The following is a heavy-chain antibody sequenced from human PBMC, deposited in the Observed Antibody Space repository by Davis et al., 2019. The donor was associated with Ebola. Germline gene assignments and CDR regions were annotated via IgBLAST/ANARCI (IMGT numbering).Heavy chain of an antibody. D-gene: IGHD3-3*01. CDR1: GGSISSHY. Sequence: PSETLSLTCTVSGGSISSHYWRWIRQPPGKGLEWIGYIYYSWSTNYSPSLKSRVTISVDTSKSQFSLKLSFVTAADTAVYFCAREGRSAWAFDYWGQGTLVTVSS. CDR2: IYYSWST. J-gene: IGHJ4*02. V-gene: IGHV4-59*11. CDR3: AREGRSAWAFDY.